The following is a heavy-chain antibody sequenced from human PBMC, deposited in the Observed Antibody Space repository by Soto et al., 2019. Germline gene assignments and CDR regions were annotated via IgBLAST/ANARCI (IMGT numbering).Heavy chain of an antibody. CDR3: ENSKEYDCWSGYYIFYYGMDV. CDR1: GCSVSSSSYY. Sequence: PSETLSLTCTVSGCSVSSSSYYWGWIRQPPGQGLEWVGSIYYSGSTYYNPSLKSRVTISVDTSKNQFSLKLSLVTAADTAVYYCENSKEYDCWSGYYIFYYGMDVWGQGTTVTVSS. V-gene: IGHV4-39*01. CDR2: IYYSGST. D-gene: IGHD3-3*01. J-gene: IGHJ6*02.